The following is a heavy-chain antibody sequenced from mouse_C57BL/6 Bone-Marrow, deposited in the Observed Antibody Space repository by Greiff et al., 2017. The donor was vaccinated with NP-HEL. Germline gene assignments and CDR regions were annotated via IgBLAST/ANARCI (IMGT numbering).Heavy chain of an antibody. CDR3: ARNPYYCGSSYWYFDV. D-gene: IGHD1-1*01. CDR2: IDPSDSYT. V-gene: IGHV1-59*01. Sequence: QVQLKQPGAELVRPGTSVKLSCKASGYTFTSYWMHWVKQRPGQGLEWIGVIDPSDSYTNYNQKFKGKATLTVDTSSSTAYMQLSSLTSEDSAVYYCARNPYYCGSSYWYFDVWGTGTTVTVSS. J-gene: IGHJ1*03. CDR1: GYTFTSYW.